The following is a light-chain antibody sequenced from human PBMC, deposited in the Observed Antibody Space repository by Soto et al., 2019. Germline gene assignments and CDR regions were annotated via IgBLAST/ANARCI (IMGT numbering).Light chain of an antibody. J-gene: IGLJ1*01. CDR3: CSFAGSTPFV. CDR1: SSDVGSHIL. V-gene: IGLV2-23*01. Sequence: QSVLTQPASVSGSPGQSVTISCTGTSSDVGSHILVSWYQQHPGNAPKVMIYEGNKRPSGVSHRFSGSKSGNTASLTISGLQAEDEADYFCCSFAGSTPFVFGTGTKLTVL. CDR2: EGN.